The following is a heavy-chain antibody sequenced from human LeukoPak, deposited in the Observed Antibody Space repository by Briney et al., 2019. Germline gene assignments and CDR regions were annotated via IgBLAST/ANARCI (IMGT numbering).Heavy chain of an antibody. Sequence: GGSLRLSCAASEFTFSSHSMNWVRQAPGKGLEWVSSISRSGGSIFYADSLKGRFTISRDNAKNSLYLQMNSLRAEDTAVYFCARSLKVSAALDVFDIWGQGTMVTVSS. CDR1: EFTFSSHS. J-gene: IGHJ3*02. V-gene: IGHV3-21*01. CDR2: ISRSGGSI. D-gene: IGHD2-2*01. CDR3: ARSLKVSAALDVFDI.